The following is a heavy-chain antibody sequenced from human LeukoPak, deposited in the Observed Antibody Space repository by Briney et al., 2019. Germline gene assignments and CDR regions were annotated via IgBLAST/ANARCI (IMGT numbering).Heavy chain of an antibody. CDR3: AREGSGYEYGMDV. CDR1: GFTFSSYA. Sequence: GRSLRLSCAASGFTFSSYAMHWVRQAPGKGLEWVAVIWYDGSNKYYADSVKGRFTISRDNSKNTLYLQMNSLRAEDTAVYYCAREGSGYEYGMDVWGQGTTVTVSS. CDR2: IWYDGSNK. J-gene: IGHJ6*02. D-gene: IGHD3-10*01. V-gene: IGHV3-33*08.